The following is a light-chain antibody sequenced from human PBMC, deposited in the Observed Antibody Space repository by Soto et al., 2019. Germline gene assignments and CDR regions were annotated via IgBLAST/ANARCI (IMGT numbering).Light chain of an antibody. Sequence: EIFFTQSPGTLSLSPGERPTLSCRASESVSDNYLAWYQQRSGQAPRLVIYGASTRDKGISDRFSGRGSGTEFTLAISGLQSEDFEVYYCQQYIYPPWTFGQGTKVDIK. V-gene: IGKV3-20*01. CDR3: QQYIYPPWT. J-gene: IGKJ1*01. CDR2: GAS. CDR1: ESVSDNY.